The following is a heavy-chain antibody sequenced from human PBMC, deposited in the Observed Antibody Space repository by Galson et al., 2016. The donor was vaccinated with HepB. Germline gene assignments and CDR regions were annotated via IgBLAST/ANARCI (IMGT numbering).Heavy chain of an antibody. CDR3: ARHVTLSGSYSIDY. CDR2: VHYSGTT. D-gene: IGHD1-26*01. V-gene: IGHV4-39*01. CDR1: GDSISSSNYY. Sequence: SETLSLTCTVSGDSISSSNYYWGWIRQSPGRGLESIASVHYSGTTYYKSSLRGRVTMSIDTSKNQFSLRLNSLTAADTVVYYCARHVTLSGSYSIDYWGQGTRVTVSS. J-gene: IGHJ4*02.